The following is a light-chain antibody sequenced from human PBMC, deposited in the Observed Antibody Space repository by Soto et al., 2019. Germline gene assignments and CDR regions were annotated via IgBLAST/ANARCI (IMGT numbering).Light chain of an antibody. Sequence: IQLTQSPSSLSASVGDRVTITCRAGQDIRSDLGWYQHKPGKAPRLLIHAASSLQSGVPSRFSGSASGTEFTLTISSLQPDDFATYYCQQYNSYSFGQGTKVDIK. CDR2: AAS. J-gene: IGKJ1*01. CDR1: QDIRSD. CDR3: QQYNSYS. V-gene: IGKV1-17*01.